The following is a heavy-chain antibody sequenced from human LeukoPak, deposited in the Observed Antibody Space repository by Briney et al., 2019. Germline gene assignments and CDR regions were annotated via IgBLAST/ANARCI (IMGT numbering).Heavy chain of an antibody. CDR2: IIPLLGIT. CDR3: ARARSRITFGGIRHAFDI. J-gene: IGHJ3*02. D-gene: IGHD3-16*01. CDR1: GYTFTSYG. Sequence: SVRVSCKASGYTFTSYGISWVRQAPGQGLEWVARIIPLLGITNHAQRLQGRVTVTADTSTNTVYMELSSLRPDDTAVYYCARARSRITFGGIRHAFDIWGQGTLVTVSS. V-gene: IGHV1-69*04.